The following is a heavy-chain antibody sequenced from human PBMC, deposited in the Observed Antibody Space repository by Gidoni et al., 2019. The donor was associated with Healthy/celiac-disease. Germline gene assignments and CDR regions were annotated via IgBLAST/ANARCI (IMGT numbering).Heavy chain of an antibody. Sequence: AASGFTFSSYAMSWVRQAPGKGLEWVSAISGSGGSTYYADSVQGRFTISRDNSKNTLYLQMNSLRAEDTAVYYCAKGRANTAMGYYYYYGMDVWSQGTTVTVSS. D-gene: IGHD5-18*01. V-gene: IGHV3-23*01. CDR1: GFTFSSYA. CDR3: AKGRANTAMGYYYYYGMDV. CDR2: ISGSGGST. J-gene: IGHJ6*02.